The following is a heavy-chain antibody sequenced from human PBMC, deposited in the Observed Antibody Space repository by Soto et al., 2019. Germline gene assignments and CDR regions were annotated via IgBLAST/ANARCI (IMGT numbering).Heavy chain of an antibody. J-gene: IGHJ5*02. CDR2: IYHSGST. CDR3: ARSWFGHQVHWFDT. D-gene: IGHD3-16*01. V-gene: IGHV4-4*02. CDR1: GGSISSSYW. Sequence: SETLSLTCAVSGGSISSSYWWSWVRQPPGKGLEWIGEIYHSGSTNYNPSFKSRVTISVDRSKNQFSLHLNSVTLEDTAVYYCARSWFGHQVHWFDTWGPGTLVTVSS.